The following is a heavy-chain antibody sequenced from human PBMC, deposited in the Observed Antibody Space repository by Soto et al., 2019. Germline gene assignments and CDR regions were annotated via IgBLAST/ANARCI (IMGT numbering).Heavy chain of an antibody. D-gene: IGHD5-12*01. CDR1: GGSISSYY. Sequence: QVQLQESGPGLVKPSETLSLTCTVSGGSISSYYWSWIRQPPGKGLEWIGYIYYSGSTNYNPSLKSRVTISVDTSKNQFSLKLSSVTAADTAVYCCASVATGRGYFDYWGEGTLVTVSS. CDR2: IYYSGST. J-gene: IGHJ4*02. V-gene: IGHV4-59*01. CDR3: ASVATGRGYFDY.